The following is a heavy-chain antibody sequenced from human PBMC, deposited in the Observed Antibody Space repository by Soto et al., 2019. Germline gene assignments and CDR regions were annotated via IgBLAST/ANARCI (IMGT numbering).Heavy chain of an antibody. CDR3: ARRVGSRTSYFDY. J-gene: IGHJ4*02. D-gene: IGHD2-2*01. V-gene: IGHV1-69*13. CDR1: GGTFSSYA. Sequence: SVKVSCKASGGTFSSYAISWVRQAPGQGLEWMGGIIPIFGTANYAQKFQGRVTITADESTSTAYMELSSLRSEDTAAYYCARRVGSRTSYFDYWGQGTLVTVSS. CDR2: IIPIFGTA.